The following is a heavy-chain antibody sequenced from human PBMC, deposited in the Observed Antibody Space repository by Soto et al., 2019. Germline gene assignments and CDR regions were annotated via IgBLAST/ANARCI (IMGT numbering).Heavy chain of an antibody. J-gene: IGHJ4*02. V-gene: IGHV4-4*02. CDR2: IYHSGST. CDR1: GGSISSSNW. D-gene: IGHD6-19*01. CDR3: ARVAVAGTRFDY. Sequence: QVQLQESGPGLVKPSGTLSLTCAVSGGSISSSNWWSWVRQPPGKGLEWIGEIYHSGSTNYNPSLRSRLTISVDKSKNQFYLQLRSVTAADTAGYSCARVAVAGTRFDYWGQGTLVTVSS.